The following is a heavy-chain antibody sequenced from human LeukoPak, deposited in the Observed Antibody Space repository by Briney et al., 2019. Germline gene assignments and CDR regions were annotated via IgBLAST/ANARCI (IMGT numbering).Heavy chain of an antibody. J-gene: IGHJ3*02. CDR1: GDSIRNFY. CDR2: GHYSGST. CDR3: ARWGEHTTLRVHAFDI. Sequence: SETLSLTCTVSGDSIRNFYWNWIRQPPGKGLEWIGYGHYSGSTNYNPSLNNRVTFSVDTSKNQFSLNLRSVTAADTAVYYCARWGEHTTLRVHAFDIWGQGTMVTVSS. D-gene: IGHD2-21*01. V-gene: IGHV4-59*01.